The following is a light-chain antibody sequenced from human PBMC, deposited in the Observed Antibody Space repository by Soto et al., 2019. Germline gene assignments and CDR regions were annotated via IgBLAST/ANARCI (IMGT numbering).Light chain of an antibody. J-gene: IGKJ4*01. V-gene: IGKV1-39*01. CDR2: GAS. CDR1: QTIGSH. Sequence: SQVTQSPSSLSASVGERVTFTCRATQTIGSHLNWDQQKPGTAPKLLIYGASNLHGGVPSRFSGFGSGTDFSLTISSLRPEDFATYYCLQTHSLPVAFGGGTKV. CDR3: LQTHSLPVA.